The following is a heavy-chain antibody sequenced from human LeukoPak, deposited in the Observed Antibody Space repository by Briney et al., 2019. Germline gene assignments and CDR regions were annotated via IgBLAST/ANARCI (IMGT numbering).Heavy chain of an antibody. D-gene: IGHD3-3*01. CDR1: VFTLSGRW. CDR2: ISDSGSGK. CDR3: VKDWSGGYFQH. Sequence: PGWSLRLSCGASVFTLSGRWMRWVHQAPSKGREWVSSISDSGSGKYYPDFVKGRLTITRENSKNTLYLQMNTLRAEDTAVYYCVKDWSGGYFQHWGQGTPVNVSS. J-gene: IGHJ1*01. V-gene: IGHV3-23*01.